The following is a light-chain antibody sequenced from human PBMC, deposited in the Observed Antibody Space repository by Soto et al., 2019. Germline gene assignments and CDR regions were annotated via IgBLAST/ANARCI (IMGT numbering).Light chain of an antibody. CDR2: LGS. Sequence: DIVMTQSPLSLPVTPGEPASISCRSIQSLLHSNGYNYLDWYLQKPGQSPQLLIYLGSNRASGVPERFSGSGSGTDFTLTISRVEAEDVGVYYCMQALQTPRTFGQGTKLEIK. CDR3: MQALQTPRT. J-gene: IGKJ2*01. CDR1: QSLLHSNGYNY. V-gene: IGKV2-28*01.